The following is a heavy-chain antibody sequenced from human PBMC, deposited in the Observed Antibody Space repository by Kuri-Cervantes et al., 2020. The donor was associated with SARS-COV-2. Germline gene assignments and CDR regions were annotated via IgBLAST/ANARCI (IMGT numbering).Heavy chain of an antibody. D-gene: IGHD4-11*01. CDR3: ARDVYRDYYYYMDV. CDR2: IYYSGST. Sequence: SETLSLTCTVSGGSISSYYWSWIRQPPGKGLEWIGYIYYSGSTNYNPSLKSRVTISVDTSKNQFSLKLSSVTAADTAVYYCARDVYRDYYYYMDVWGKGTTVTVSS. CDR1: GGSISSYY. V-gene: IGHV4-59*01. J-gene: IGHJ6*03.